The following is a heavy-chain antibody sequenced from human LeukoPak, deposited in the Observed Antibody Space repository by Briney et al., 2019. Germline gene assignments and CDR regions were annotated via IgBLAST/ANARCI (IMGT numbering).Heavy chain of an antibody. V-gene: IGHV3-21*01. D-gene: IGHD2-2*02. J-gene: IGHJ4*02. CDR1: GFTFSSYS. CDR3: ARVDEYQLLYVEYFDY. Sequence: GGSLRLSCAASGFTFSSYSMNWVRQAPGKGLEWVSSISSSSSYIYYADSVKGRFTISRDNAKSSLYLQMNSLRAEDTAVYYCARVDEYQLLYVEYFDYWGQGTLVTVSS. CDR2: ISSSSSYI.